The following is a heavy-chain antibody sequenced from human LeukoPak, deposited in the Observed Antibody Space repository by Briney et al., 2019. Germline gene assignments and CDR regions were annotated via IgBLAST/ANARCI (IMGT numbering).Heavy chain of an antibody. Sequence: GGSLRLSCAASGFTFSDYYMSWIRQAPGKGLEWVSYISSSSGYTNYADSVKGRFTISRDNAKNSLYLQMNSLRAEDTAVYYCARDSPGDPVDYWGQGTLVTVSS. CDR3: ARDSPGDPVDY. D-gene: IGHD7-27*01. V-gene: IGHV3-11*06. CDR2: ISSSSGYT. CDR1: GFTFSDYY. J-gene: IGHJ4*02.